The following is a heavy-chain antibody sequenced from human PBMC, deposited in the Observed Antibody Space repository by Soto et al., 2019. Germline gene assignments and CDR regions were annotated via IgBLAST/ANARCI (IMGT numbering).Heavy chain of an antibody. D-gene: IGHD6-13*01. V-gene: IGHV1-2*02. J-gene: IGHJ5*02. CDR3: ARPIAAAGRGVWFDP. CDR1: GYTFTGYY. CDR2: INPNSGGT. Sequence: GASVKVSCKASGYTFTGYYMHWVRQAPGQGLEWMGWINPNSGGTNYAQKFQGRVTMTRDTSISTAYMELSRLRSDDTAVYYCARPIAAAGRGVWFDPWGQGTLVTVSS.